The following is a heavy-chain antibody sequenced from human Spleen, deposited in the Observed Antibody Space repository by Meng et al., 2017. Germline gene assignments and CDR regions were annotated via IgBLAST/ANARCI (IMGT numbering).Heavy chain of an antibody. CDR1: GFTFNNYE. V-gene: IGHV3-48*03. D-gene: IGHD1-1*01. Sequence: GESLKISCAASGFTFNNYEMNWVRQAPGKGLEWVSYISSSGDFIYYSDSVKGRFTISRDNAKNSLFLQMNSLRAEDSAVYYCARDGKTSTWYGPAIYSDYWGQGTLVTVSS. J-gene: IGHJ4*02. CDR2: ISSSGDFI. CDR3: ARDGKTSTWYGPAIYSDY.